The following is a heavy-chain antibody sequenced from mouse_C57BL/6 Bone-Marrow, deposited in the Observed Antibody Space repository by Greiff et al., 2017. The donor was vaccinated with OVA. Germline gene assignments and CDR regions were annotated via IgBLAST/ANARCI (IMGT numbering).Heavy chain of an antibody. V-gene: IGHV1-15*01. CDR3: TRGSSNYYAMDY. J-gene: IGHJ4*01. D-gene: IGHD2-5*01. CDR2: IGPETGGT. Sequence: QVQLQQSGAELVRPGASVTLSCTASGFTFTDYEMHWVKQTPVQGLEWIGAIGPETGGTASYQKFKGQAILTADKTSTTAYMERRSMTSEDSAVYYCTRGSSNYYAMDYWSQGTSVIVSS. CDR1: GFTFTDYE.